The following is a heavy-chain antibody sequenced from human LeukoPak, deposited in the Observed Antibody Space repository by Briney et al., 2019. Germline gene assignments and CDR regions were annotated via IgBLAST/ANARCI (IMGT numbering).Heavy chain of an antibody. CDR1: GYTFTGYY. D-gene: IGHD3-22*01. CDR2: ISAYNGNT. CDR3: ARDLEKWLFQPLVYDY. J-gene: IGHJ4*02. Sequence: GASVKVSCKASGYTFTGYYMHWVRQAPGQGLEWMGWISAYNGNTNYAQKLQGRVIMTTDTSTSTAYMELRSLRSDDTAVYYCARDLEKWLFQPLVYDYWGQGTLVTVSS. V-gene: IGHV1-18*04.